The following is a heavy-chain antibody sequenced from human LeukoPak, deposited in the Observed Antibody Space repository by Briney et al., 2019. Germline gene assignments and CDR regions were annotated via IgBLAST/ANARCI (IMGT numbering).Heavy chain of an antibody. V-gene: IGHV4-59*08. CDR1: GGSISDFF. J-gene: IGHJ3*01. D-gene: IGHD3-22*01. CDR2: IRYSGSN. Sequence: SETLSLTCTVSGGSISDFFWSWIRQAPGKGLEWIGYIRYSGSNNYNPSLKSRVTILVDTSKNQFSLSLTSVTAADTAVYYCARHQYFYDSTGDDAFDVWGQGTMVTVPS. CDR3: ARHQYFYDSTGDDAFDV.